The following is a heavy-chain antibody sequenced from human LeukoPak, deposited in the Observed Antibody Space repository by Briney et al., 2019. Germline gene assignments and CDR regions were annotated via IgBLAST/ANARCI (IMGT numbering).Heavy chain of an antibody. CDR2: ISSSGGTT. CDR1: GFTFSDYY. Sequence: GGSLRLSCAASGFTFSDYYMSWIRQAPGKGLEGVSYISSSGGTTYYADSVKGRFTISRDNAKNSLYLQMDSLRADDTAVYYCASDPRPLGYCSSTSCYKDGGMYNWFDPWGQGTLVTVSS. D-gene: IGHD2-2*02. V-gene: IGHV3-11*01. J-gene: IGHJ5*02. CDR3: ASDPRPLGYCSSTSCYKDGGMYNWFDP.